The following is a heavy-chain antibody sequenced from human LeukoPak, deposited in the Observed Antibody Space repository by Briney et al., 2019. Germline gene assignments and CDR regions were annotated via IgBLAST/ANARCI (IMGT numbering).Heavy chain of an antibody. V-gene: IGHV4-59*01. CDR1: GGSISSYY. CDR3: ARGQWLAEYYFDY. J-gene: IGHJ4*02. D-gene: IGHD6-19*01. CDR2: IYYSGTT. Sequence: SETLSLTCTVSGGSISSYYWSWIRQPPGKGLEWIGYIYYSGTTNHNPSLNSRVTISLDTSKNQFSLKLSSVTAADTAVYYCARGQWLAEYYFDYWGQGTLVTVSS.